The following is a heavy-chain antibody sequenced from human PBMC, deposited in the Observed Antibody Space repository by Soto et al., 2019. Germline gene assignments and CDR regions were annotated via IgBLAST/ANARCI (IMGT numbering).Heavy chain of an antibody. J-gene: IGHJ5*02. Sequence: TLSLTSTFSGGSIVSGGYYWSWIRQPPGKGLEWIGYIYYGGSTYYIPSLKSRVTISVDTSKDQFSLKLSSVTAADTAAYYCARQRPDGSRLDPWGQGTLLTVSS. CDR3: ARQRPDGSRLDP. D-gene: IGHD6-13*01. CDR1: GGSIVSGGYY. V-gene: IGHV4-30-4*08. CDR2: IYYGGST.